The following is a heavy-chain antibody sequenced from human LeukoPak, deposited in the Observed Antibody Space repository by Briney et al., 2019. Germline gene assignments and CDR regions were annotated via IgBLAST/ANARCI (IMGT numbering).Heavy chain of an antibody. Sequence: GGSLRLSCAASGFSFDAHAMNWVRQAPGKPLELVSLISGDGGTTHYADSVKGRFTISRDNSRNSLYLQMKSLRTEDTALYYCAKRSGSPHNFDYWGRGTLVTVSS. J-gene: IGHJ4*02. CDR3: AKRSGSPHNFDY. V-gene: IGHV3-43*02. D-gene: IGHD1-14*01. CDR1: GFSFDAHA. CDR2: ISGDGGTT.